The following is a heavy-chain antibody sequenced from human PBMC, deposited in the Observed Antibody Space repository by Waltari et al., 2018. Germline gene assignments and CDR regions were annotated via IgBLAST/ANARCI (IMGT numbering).Heavy chain of an antibody. D-gene: IGHD6-13*01. V-gene: IGHV3-48*03. CDR3: ARDRGWSSSPGYYDY. CDR1: GFTFNNYE. J-gene: IGHJ4*02. CDR2: IRSRGGDM. Sequence: EVQLVESGGGWVQPGGSLRLSCAASGFTFNNYEMNWVRQAPGKGRGWLSDIRSRGGDMYYADSVKGRFSISRDNAKNSLYLQMSSLRVEDTAVYYCARDRGWSSSPGYYDYWGQGTLVTVSS.